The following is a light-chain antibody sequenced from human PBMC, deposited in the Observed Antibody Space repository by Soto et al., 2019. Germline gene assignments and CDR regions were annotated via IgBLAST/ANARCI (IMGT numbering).Light chain of an antibody. J-gene: IGKJ4*01. CDR3: QQRSNWPLT. Sequence: EIVLTQSPATLSLSPGERATLSCLASQSVANSLAWYQQRPGQAPRLLIYDAANRATGIPARFRGSGSGTVFTLAISILEPEDFAVYYCQQRSNWPLTFGGGTKVDIK. CDR1: QSVANS. V-gene: IGKV3-11*01. CDR2: DAA.